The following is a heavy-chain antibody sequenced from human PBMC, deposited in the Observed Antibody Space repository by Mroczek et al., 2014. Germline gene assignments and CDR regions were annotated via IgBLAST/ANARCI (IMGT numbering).Heavy chain of an antibody. J-gene: IGHJ4*02. CDR1: GFTFSSYS. Sequence: EVQLVESGGGLVKPGGSLRLSCAASGFTFSSYSMNWVRQAPGKGLEWVSSISSSSSYIYYADSVKGRFTISRDNAKNSLYLQMNSLRAEDTAVYYCASLHYDGPYYFDYWGQGTLVTVSS. CDR3: ASLHYDGPYYFDY. CDR2: ISSSSSYI. V-gene: IGHV3-21*01. D-gene: IGHD3-22*01.